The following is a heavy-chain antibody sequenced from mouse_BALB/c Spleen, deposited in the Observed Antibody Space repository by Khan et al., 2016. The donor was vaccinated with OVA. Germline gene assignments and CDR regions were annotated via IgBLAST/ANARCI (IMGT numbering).Heavy chain of an antibody. CDR1: GYTFSNYW. CDR3: ARDRIDY. V-gene: IGHV1-7*01. CDR2: INPSSGHT. Sequence: QVQLQQSGAELAKPGASVKMSCKASGYTFSNYWIHWVKQRPGQGLEWIGYINPSSGHTYYNQTFNDKATLTTDKSSSTDYMQLSSLTSEDSAVYYCARDRIDYWGQGTTLTVSS. J-gene: IGHJ2*01.